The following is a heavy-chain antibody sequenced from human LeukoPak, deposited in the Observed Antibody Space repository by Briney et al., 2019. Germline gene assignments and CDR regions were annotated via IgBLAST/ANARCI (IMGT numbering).Heavy chain of an antibody. CDR3: ARQYSSSSSVDY. D-gene: IGHD6-13*01. J-gene: IGHJ4*02. CDR1: GGSISSGGYY. CDR2: IYYSGST. V-gene: IGHV4-31*03. Sequence: PSQTLSLTCTVSGGSISSGGYYWSWIRQHPGKGLERIGYIYYSGSTYYNPSLKSRVTISVDTSKNQFSLKLSSVTAADTAVYYCARQYSSSSSVDYWGQGTLVTVSS.